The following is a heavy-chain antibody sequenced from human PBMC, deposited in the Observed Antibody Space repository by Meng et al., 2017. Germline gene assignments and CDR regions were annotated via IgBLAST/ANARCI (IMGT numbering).Heavy chain of an antibody. CDR2: IYHSGST. CDR1: GGSISSSNW. CDR3: ARVVAATTLFLDY. D-gene: IGHD2-15*01. J-gene: IGHJ4*02. V-gene: IGHV4-4*02. Sequence: QLEGSGPGRVKPSGTLSLTCAVSGGSISSSNWWSWVRQPPGKGLEWIGEIYHSGSTNYNPSLKSRVTISVDKSKNQFSLKLSSVTAADTAVYYCARVVAATTLFLDYWGQGTLVTVSS.